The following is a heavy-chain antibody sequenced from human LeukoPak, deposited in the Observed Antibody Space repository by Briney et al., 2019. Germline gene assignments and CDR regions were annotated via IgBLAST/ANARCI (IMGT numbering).Heavy chain of an antibody. D-gene: IGHD4-11*01. J-gene: IGHJ4*02. CDR3: AKILPDTVTADY. CDR1: GFTFSSYG. V-gene: IGHV3-30*18. Sequence: GGSLRLSCAASGFTFSSYGMHWVRQAPGKGLEWVAVISYDGSNKYYADSVKGRFTISRDNSKNTLYLQMNSLRAEDTAVYYCAKILPDTVTADYWGQRTLVTVSS. CDR2: ISYDGSNK.